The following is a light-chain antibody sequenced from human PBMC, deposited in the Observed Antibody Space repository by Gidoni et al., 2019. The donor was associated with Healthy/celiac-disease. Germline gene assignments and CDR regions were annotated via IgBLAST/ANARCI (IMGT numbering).Light chain of an antibody. CDR1: SSDVGGYNF. CDR2: EVS. CDR3: AAWDDSLNGVV. Sequence: QPDIAQAASVSGSPGPAVAMSCTGTSSDVGGYNFVSWYQQDPGKAPNLMIYEVSNRPSLFPAEVGIRDIGVTGVQTCSLQSEDEADYYCAAWDDSLNGVVFGGGTKLTVL. V-gene: IGLV2-14*01. J-gene: IGLJ2*01.